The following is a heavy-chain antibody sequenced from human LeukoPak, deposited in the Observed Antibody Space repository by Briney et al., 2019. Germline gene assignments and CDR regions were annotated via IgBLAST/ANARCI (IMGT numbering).Heavy chain of an antibody. CDR2: IWYDGSKK. J-gene: IGHJ6*02. CDR3: ARALRANSYYYGVDV. V-gene: IGHV3-33*01. Sequence: GGSLRLSRAASGFTFSSSGMNWVRQAPGKGLEWVALIWYDGSKKYYADSVKGRFTISRDNSMNTLYVQMNSLRAEDTAVYYCARALRANSYYYGVDVWGQGTTVTVSS. CDR1: GFTFSSSG.